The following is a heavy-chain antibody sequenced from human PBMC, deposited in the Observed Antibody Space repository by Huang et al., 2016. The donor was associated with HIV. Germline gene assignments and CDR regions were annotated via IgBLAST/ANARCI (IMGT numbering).Heavy chain of an antibody. Sequence: EVQLVESGGGLIQPGGSLRLSFAASGFTVSTNYMTWVRQAPGKGLEWVSLIYSGGTTYYADSVKGRFTISRDDSENTLYLHMTSLRAGDTAVYYCAKEGDTGAALGYWGQGTLVTVS. CDR2: IYSGGTT. CDR3: AKEGDTGAALGY. D-gene: IGHD2-8*02. CDR1: GFTVSTNY. J-gene: IGHJ4*02. V-gene: IGHV3-53*01.